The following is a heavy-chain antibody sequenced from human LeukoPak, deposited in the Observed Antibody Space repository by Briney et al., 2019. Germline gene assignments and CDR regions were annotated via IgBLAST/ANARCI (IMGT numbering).Heavy chain of an antibody. J-gene: IGHJ4*02. V-gene: IGHV3-53*01. CDR3: ARSRLTLPGSGHDYFFDY. Sequence: GGSLRLSCAASGFTVSSNYMSWVRQAPGKGLEWVSVIYSGGSTYYADSVKGRFTISRDNSKNTLYLQMNSLRAEDTAVYYCARSRLTLPGSGHDYFFDYWGQGTLVTVSS. CDR2: IYSGGST. D-gene: IGHD2-15*01. CDR1: GFTVSSNY.